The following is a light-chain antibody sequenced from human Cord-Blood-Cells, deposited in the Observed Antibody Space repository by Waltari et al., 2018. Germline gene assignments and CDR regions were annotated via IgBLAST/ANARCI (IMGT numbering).Light chain of an antibody. CDR3: AAWDDSLSGPV. CDR1: SSNIGSNY. Sequence: QSVLTQPPSASGTPGQRVTISCSGSSSNIGSNYVYWYQQLPGTAPKLLIYRNNQRRSGVPDRFSASKSGTSASLAISGLRSEDEADYYCAAWDDSLSGPVFGGGTKLTVL. J-gene: IGLJ3*02. V-gene: IGLV1-47*01. CDR2: RNN.